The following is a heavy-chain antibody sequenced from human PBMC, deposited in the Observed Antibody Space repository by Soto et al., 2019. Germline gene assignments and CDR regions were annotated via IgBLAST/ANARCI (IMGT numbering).Heavy chain of an antibody. CDR2: INSDGSST. CDR3: AGRYCSGGSCYFY. CDR1: GFTFSTYW. Sequence: GGSLRLSCAASGFTFSTYWMHWVRQAPGKGLVWVSRINSDGSSTNYADFVKGRFTISRDNAKNTLYLQMNSLRAEDTAVYYCAGRYCSGGSCYFYWGQGTLVTVSS. D-gene: IGHD2-15*01. J-gene: IGHJ4*02. V-gene: IGHV3-74*01.